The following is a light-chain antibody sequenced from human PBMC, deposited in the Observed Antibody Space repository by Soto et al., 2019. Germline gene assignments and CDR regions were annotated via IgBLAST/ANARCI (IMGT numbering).Light chain of an antibody. V-gene: IGKV1-39*01. CDR2: GAS. CDR3: QQTYTTPEIT. J-gene: IGKJ5*01. Sequence: SLSASGGDRGTITCLESQSISISLNWYQLKPGKAPNLLMYGASYLKSGVPTRFSGSGSGTDFTLTISSLQPEDFATYYCQQTYTTPEITFGQRARLAI. CDR1: QSISIS.